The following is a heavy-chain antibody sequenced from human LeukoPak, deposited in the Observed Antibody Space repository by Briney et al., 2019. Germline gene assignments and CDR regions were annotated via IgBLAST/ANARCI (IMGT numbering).Heavy chain of an antibody. CDR2: IYYSGST. J-gene: IGHJ3*02. D-gene: IGHD3-22*01. Sequence: SETLSLTCTVSGGSISSSSYYWGWIRQPPGKGLEWIGYIYYSGSTNYNPSLKSRVTISVDTSKNQFSLKLSSVTAADTAVYYCARGDTYYYDSSGYYRLVNAFDIWGQGTMVTVSS. CDR3: ARGDTYYYDSSGYYRLVNAFDI. CDR1: GGSISSSSYY. V-gene: IGHV4-61*05.